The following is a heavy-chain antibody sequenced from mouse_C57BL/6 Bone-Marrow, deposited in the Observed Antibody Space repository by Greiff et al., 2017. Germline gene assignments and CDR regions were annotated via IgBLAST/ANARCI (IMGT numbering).Heavy chain of an antibody. Sequence: VQLQQPGAALVKPGASVKLSCQASGYTFTGYWMHWVKQRPGRGLEWIGRIDPNSGGSKSNEKFKGKATLTVAKPSSTAYMQLRSLTSEDAAVYNCARFYSNSFDYWGQGTTLTVSS. CDR3: ARFYSNSFDY. V-gene: IGHV1-72*01. D-gene: IGHD2-5*01. CDR1: GYTFTGYW. J-gene: IGHJ2*01. CDR2: IDPNSGGS.